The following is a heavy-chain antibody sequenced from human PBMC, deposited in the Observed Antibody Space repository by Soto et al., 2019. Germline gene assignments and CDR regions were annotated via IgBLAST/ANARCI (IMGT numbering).Heavy chain of an antibody. Sequence: QVQLQQWGAGLLKPSETLSLTCAVYGGSFSGYYWTWIRQPQGTVLVCIGEINHSGRTNYNPSLKSRVTISVDSSKNQFSLKLTSVAAADTAVYYCARDTITGLFDYWGQGTLGTVSS. D-gene: IGHD2-8*02. CDR1: GGSFSGYY. J-gene: IGHJ4*02. V-gene: IGHV4-34*01. CDR2: INHSGRT. CDR3: ARDTITGLFDY.